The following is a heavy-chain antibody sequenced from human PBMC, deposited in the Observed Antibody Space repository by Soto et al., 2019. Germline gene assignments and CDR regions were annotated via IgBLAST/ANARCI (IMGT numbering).Heavy chain of an antibody. CDR1: GESVSSKHW. CDR2: IFHKGDT. V-gene: IGHV4-4*02. J-gene: IGHJ3*01. Sequence: SETLSLTCGLSGESVSSKHWWTWVRQTPGKRLEWIGEIFHKGDTNYNTFLRSRVTISIDKSRNHVSLTLTSVTAADTAVYYCASHFVKRGYGAFDTWGQGTGVT. D-gene: IGHD2-15*01. CDR3: ASHFVKRGYGAFDT.